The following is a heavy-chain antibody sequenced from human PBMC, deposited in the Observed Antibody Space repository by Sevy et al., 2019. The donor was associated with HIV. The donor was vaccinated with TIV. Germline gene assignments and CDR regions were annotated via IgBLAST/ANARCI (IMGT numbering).Heavy chain of an antibody. CDR2: FYNGDST. CDR1: GFTVTSNY. Sequence: GGSLRLSCAATGFTVTSNYMSWVRQGPGKGLEWVSRFYNGDSTQYADSVKGRFTISRDKSNNTLYLQMDSLRAEDTAVYYCAREAGSSSFDYWGQGTLVTVSS. J-gene: IGHJ4*02. CDR3: AREAGSSSFDY. D-gene: IGHD6-13*01. V-gene: IGHV3-53*01.